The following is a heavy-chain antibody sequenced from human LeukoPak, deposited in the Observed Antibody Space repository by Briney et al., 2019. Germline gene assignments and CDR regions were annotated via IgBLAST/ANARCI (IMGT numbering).Heavy chain of an antibody. D-gene: IGHD3-16*01. CDR2: SSTYNGDR. J-gene: IGHJ3*02. CDR1: GHAFNKYG. CDR3: AREFEGAAFDI. V-gene: IGHV1-18*01. Sequence: ASVKVSCKASGHAFNKYGIGWLRQAPGQNLEWMGWSSTYNGDRKSAQKFQGRVTMTRDTSISTAYMELSRLRSDDTAVYYCAREFEGAAFDIWGQGTMVTVSS.